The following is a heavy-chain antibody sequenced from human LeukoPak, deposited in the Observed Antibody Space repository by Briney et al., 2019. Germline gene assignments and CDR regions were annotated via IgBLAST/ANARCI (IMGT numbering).Heavy chain of an antibody. V-gene: IGHV3-21*05. CDR2: ISGSSSYT. CDR1: GFSFSSYT. J-gene: IGHJ4*02. D-gene: IGHD6-19*01. CDR3: ARDKGPIIAVAPFDY. Sequence: GGPLRLSCAASGFSFSSYTMNWIRQAPGEGLEWLSYISGSSSYTNYADSVKGRFTISRDNAKNSLYLQMNSLRAEDTAVYYCARDKGPIIAVAPFDYWGQGTLVTVSS.